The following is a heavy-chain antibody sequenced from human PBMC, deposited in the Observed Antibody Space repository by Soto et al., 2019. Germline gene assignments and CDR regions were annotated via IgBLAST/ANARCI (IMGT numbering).Heavy chain of an antibody. Sequence: GGSLRLSFAASGFTFSTYTMNWVRQAPGKGLEWVSYISSSSSTIYYADSVKGRFTISRDNAKNSLYLQMNSLRAEDTAVHYCAREYYGSGSYYPGGWFDPWGQGT. CDR2: ISSSSSTI. V-gene: IGHV3-48*01. CDR1: GFTFSTYT. CDR3: AREYYGSGSYYPGGWFDP. J-gene: IGHJ5*02. D-gene: IGHD3-10*01.